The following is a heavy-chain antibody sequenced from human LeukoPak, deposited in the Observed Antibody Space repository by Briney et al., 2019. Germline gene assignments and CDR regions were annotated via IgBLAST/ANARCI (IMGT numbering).Heavy chain of an antibody. CDR2: IYYSGST. D-gene: IGHD3-22*01. CDR1: GGSISSSSYY. V-gene: IGHV4-39*07. Sequence: SETLSLTCTVSGGSISSSSYYWGWIRQPPGKGLEWIGSIYYSGSTYYNPSLKSRVTISVDTSKNQFSLKLSSVTAADTAVYYCAREGTTYYYDSSGSLSWFDPWGQGTLVTVSS. J-gene: IGHJ5*02. CDR3: AREGTTYYYDSSGSLSWFDP.